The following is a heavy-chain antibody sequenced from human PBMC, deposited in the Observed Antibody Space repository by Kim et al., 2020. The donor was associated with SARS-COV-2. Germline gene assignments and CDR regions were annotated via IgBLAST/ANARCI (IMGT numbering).Heavy chain of an antibody. Sequence: ASVKVSCKASGYTFTSYAMNWVRQAPGQGLEWMGWINTNTGNPTYAQGFTGRFVFSLDTSVSTAYLQISSLKAEDTAVYYCARVGTAVVASGVIDYWGQGTLVTVSS. V-gene: IGHV7-4-1*02. CDR2: INTNTGNP. J-gene: IGHJ4*02. CDR1: GYTFTSYA. CDR3: ARVGTAVVASGVIDY. D-gene: IGHD3-22*01.